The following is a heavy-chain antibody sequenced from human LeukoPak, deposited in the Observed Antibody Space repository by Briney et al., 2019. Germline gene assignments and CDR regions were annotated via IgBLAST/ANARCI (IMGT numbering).Heavy chain of an antibody. CDR3: TTVHSSGYMNY. CDR2: MKSKTDGGTI. Sequence: GGSLRLSCAASGFTFSSYAMSWVRQAPGKGLEWVGRMKSKTDGGTIDYAAPVEGRFTISGDDSKNTLYLEMNSLKTEDTAVYYCTTVHSSGYMNYWGQGTLVTVSS. D-gene: IGHD3-22*01. J-gene: IGHJ4*02. CDR1: GFTFSSYA. V-gene: IGHV3-15*01.